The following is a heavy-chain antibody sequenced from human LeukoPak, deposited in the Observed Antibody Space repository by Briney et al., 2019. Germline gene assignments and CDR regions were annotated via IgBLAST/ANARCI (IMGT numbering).Heavy chain of an antibody. CDR1: GFTFRNYG. CDR3: AREGYCSSHSCQFDY. D-gene: IGHD2-2*01. CDR2: ISRSSSPI. Sequence: GGSLRLSCAASGFTFRNYGMNWVRQAPGKGLEWVSYISRSSSPIYYADSVKGRFSISRDNAKNSLHLQMNSLRDEDTAVYFCAREGYCSSHSCQFDYWGQGTLVTVSS. J-gene: IGHJ4*02. V-gene: IGHV3-48*02.